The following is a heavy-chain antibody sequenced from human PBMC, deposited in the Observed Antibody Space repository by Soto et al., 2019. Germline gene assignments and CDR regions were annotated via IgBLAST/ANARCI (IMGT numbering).Heavy chain of an antibody. CDR2: ISAYNGNT. V-gene: IGHV1-18*04. CDR3: AREMTTMTFFDY. CDR1: GFTFTNYA. D-gene: IGHD4-17*01. J-gene: IGHJ4*02. Sequence: QVKLVQSGPEVKKPGASVKVSCKASGFTFTNYAITWVRQAPGEGLEWLGWISAYNGNTNNAQTFQGRVTMTTDTSTSTAYMELRSLRSDDPAVYYCAREMTTMTFFDYWGQGALVTVSS.